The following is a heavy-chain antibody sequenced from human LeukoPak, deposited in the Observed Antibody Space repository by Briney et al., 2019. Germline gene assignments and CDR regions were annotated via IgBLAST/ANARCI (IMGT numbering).Heavy chain of an antibody. D-gene: IGHD6-6*01. Sequence: GASVKVSCKASGYTFTSYDINWVRQATGQGLEWMGWMNPNSGNTGYAQKFQGRVTMTRNTSISTAYMELSSLRSEDTAVYYCARARTYSSSSDDAFDIWGQGTMVTVSS. CDR3: ARARTYSSSSDDAFDI. CDR2: MNPNSGNT. J-gene: IGHJ3*02. V-gene: IGHV1-8*01. CDR1: GYTFTSYD.